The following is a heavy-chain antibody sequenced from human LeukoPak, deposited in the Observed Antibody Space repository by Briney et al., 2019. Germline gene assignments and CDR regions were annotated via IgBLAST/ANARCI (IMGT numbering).Heavy chain of an antibody. Sequence: SETLSLTCTVSGGSIGSYYWGWIRQPPGKGLEWIGSIYYSGSTYYNPSLKSRVTISVDTSKNQLSLKLSSVTAADTAVYYCARGRLHTAFDYWGQGTLVTVSS. CDR3: ARGRLHTAFDY. D-gene: IGHD4-4*01. CDR2: IYYSGST. J-gene: IGHJ4*02. V-gene: IGHV4-39*01. CDR1: GGSIGSYY.